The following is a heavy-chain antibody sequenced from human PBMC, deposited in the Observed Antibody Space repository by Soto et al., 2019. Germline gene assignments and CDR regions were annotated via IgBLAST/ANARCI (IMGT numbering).Heavy chain of an antibody. D-gene: IGHD4-17*01. CDR1: GYSISSGYY. CDR2: IYHSGST. CDR3: GITVTGYYYYGMDV. V-gene: IGHV4-38-2*01. J-gene: IGHJ6*02. Sequence: SETLSLTCAVSGYSISSGYYWGWIRQPPGKGLEWIGSIYHSGSTYYNPSLKSRVTISVDTSKNQFSLKLSSVTAADTAVYSWGITVTGYYYYGMDVWGQGTTVTVSS.